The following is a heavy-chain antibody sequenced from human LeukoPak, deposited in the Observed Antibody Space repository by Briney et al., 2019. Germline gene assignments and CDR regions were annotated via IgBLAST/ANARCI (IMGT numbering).Heavy chain of an antibody. D-gene: IGHD3-22*01. CDR1: GYSFSSYY. Sequence: GESLKISCKGSGYSFSSYYIGWVRQMPGKGLEWMGIIYPGDSDTRYSPSFQGQVTISADKSISTAYLQWSSLKASDTAMYYCARLDYYDSSGYSDYWGQGTLVTVSS. J-gene: IGHJ4*02. V-gene: IGHV5-51*01. CDR2: IYPGDSDT. CDR3: ARLDYYDSSGYSDY.